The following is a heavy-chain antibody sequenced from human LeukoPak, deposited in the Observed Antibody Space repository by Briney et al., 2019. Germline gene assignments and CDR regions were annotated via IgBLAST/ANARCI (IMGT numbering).Heavy chain of an antibody. D-gene: IGHD3-22*01. CDR1: GFTFSSYG. CDR3: ARDRRPYDSTAPFQH. V-gene: IGHV3-33*01. J-gene: IGHJ1*01. CDR2: IWYDGSNK. Sequence: QPGGSLRLSCAASGFTFSSYGMHWVRQAPGKGLEWVAVIWYDGSNKYYADSVKGRFTISRDNSKNTLYLQMNSLRAEDTAVYYCARDRRPYDSTAPFQHWGQGTLVTVSS.